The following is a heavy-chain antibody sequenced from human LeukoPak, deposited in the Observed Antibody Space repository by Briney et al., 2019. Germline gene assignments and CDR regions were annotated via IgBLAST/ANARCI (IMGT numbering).Heavy chain of an antibody. CDR3: ARAGIINPWFDP. D-gene: IGHD6-19*01. CDR1: GGTFSSYA. Sequence: EASVKVSCKASGGTFSSYAISWVRQAPGQGLEWMGGIIPIFGTANYAQKFQGRVTITADESTSTAYMELSSLRSEDTAVYYCARAGIINPWFDPWGQGTLVTVSS. V-gene: IGHV1-69*13. J-gene: IGHJ5*02. CDR2: IIPIFGTA.